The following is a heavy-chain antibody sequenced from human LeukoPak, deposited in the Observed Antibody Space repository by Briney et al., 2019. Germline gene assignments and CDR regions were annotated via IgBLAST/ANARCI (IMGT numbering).Heavy chain of an antibody. CDR2: ISAYNGNT. CDR1: GYTYTSYG. CDR3: ARTYSGYDLPDY. J-gene: IGHJ4*02. D-gene: IGHD5-12*01. Sequence: ASVKVSCKASGYTYTSYGISWVRQAPGQGLEWMGWISAYNGNTNYAQKLQGRVTMTTDTSTSTAYMELRSLRSDDTAVYYCARTYSGYDLPDYWGQGTLVTVSS. V-gene: IGHV1-18*01.